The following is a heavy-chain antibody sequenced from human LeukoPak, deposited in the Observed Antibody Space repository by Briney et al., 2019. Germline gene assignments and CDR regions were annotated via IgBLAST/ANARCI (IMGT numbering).Heavy chain of an antibody. V-gene: IGHV1-69*04. Sequence: SVKVSCEASGDTLSNFGLSWVRQAPGQGLEWMGRIIPIFRRTTYAQKFQDRVTIIADTSMAAVYMELSSLTSEDTAVYYCAGGEITYYYDSSGPCDHWGQGTLVTVSS. D-gene: IGHD3-22*01. CDR3: AGGEITYYYDSSGPCDH. J-gene: IGHJ5*02. CDR2: IIPIFRRT. CDR1: GDTLSNFG.